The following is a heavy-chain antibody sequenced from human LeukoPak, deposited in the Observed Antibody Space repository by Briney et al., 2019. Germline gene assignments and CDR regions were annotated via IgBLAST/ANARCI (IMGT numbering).Heavy chain of an antibody. V-gene: IGHV3-21*01. D-gene: IGHD3-10*01. CDR3: ARDPAGSGPYYYYYYMDV. Sequence: GGSLRLSCAASGFTLSSYSMNWVRQAPGKGLEWVSSISSSSSYIYYADSVKGRFTISRDNAKNSLYLQMNSLRAEDTAVYYCARDPAGSGPYYYYYYMDVWGKGTTVTVSS. CDR1: GFTLSSYS. J-gene: IGHJ6*03. CDR2: ISSSSSYI.